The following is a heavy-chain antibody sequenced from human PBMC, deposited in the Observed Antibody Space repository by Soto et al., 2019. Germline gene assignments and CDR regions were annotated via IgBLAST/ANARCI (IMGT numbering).Heavy chain of an antibody. CDR3: AKVFYPFEVATYGMDV. CDR2: ISYDGSKK. CDR1: GFTFSLYG. V-gene: IGHV3-30*18. D-gene: IGHD3-9*01. Sequence: QVQLVESGGGVVQPGRSLRLSCAASGFTFSLYGMHWVRQTPGKGLEWMASISYDGSKKYYTDSVKGRFTISRDNSKNMLYLQVSSLRPEDRFLYYCAKVFYPFEVATYGMDVWGQGTTVTVSS. J-gene: IGHJ6*02.